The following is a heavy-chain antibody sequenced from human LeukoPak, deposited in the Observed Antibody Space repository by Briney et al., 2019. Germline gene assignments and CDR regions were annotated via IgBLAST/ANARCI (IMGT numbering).Heavy chain of an antibody. Sequence: DPGGSLRLSCAASGFTFSSYGMHWVRQAPGKGLEWVAFIRYDGSNKYYADSVKGRFTISRDNSKNTLYLQMNSLRPEDSAVHYCAKDGRGSGYFPDYWGQGTLVTVSS. V-gene: IGHV3-30*02. CDR1: GFTFSSYG. J-gene: IGHJ4*02. D-gene: IGHD3-22*01. CDR2: IRYDGSNK. CDR3: AKDGRGSGYFPDY.